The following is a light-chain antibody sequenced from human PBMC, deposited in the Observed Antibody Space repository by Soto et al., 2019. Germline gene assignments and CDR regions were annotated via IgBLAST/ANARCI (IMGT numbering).Light chain of an antibody. CDR1: SSDIGRYNR. Sequence: QSALTQPPSVSGSPGQSVTIPCTGTSSDIGRYNRVSWYQQPPGAAPKLIIYEVTNRPSGVPDRFSGSKSGNAASLTISGLQAEDDADYFCSSSTTSSTLVFGGGTKLTVL. V-gene: IGLV2-18*02. CDR2: EVT. J-gene: IGLJ2*01. CDR3: SSSTTSSTLV.